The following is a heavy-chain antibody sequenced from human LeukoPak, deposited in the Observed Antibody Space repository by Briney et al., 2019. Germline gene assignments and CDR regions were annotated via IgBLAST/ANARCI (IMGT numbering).Heavy chain of an antibody. J-gene: IGHJ4*02. CDR1: GRSVSTYH. V-gene: IGHV4-59*02. Sequence: SETLYLTCTVSGRSVSTYHWGWIRPPPGKGLEWIGYSYYTGSTNYNPSLTGRVTISVDMSKNQFSLKLISVTAADTAVYHCARVRGGYDAIDHWGQGTLVTVSS. CDR2: SYYTGST. CDR3: ARVRGGYDAIDH. D-gene: IGHD5-12*01.